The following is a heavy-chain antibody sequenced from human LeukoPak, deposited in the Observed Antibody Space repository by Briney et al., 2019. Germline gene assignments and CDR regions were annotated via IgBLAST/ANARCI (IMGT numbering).Heavy chain of an antibody. V-gene: IGHV3-11*01. CDR1: GFTFSDYY. CDR2: IGSSGRTT. Sequence: GGSLRLSCAASGFTFSDYYMSWIRQAPGKGLEWVSYIGSSGRTTYYADSVKGRFTISRDNSKNTLYLQMNSLRAEDTAVYYCAESGYNRFDHWGQGTLVTVSS. CDR3: AESGYNRFDH. J-gene: IGHJ4*02. D-gene: IGHD5-24*01.